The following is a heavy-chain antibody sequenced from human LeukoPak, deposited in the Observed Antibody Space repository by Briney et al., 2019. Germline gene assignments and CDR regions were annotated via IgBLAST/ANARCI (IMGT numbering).Heavy chain of an antibody. D-gene: IGHD3-10*01. J-gene: IGHJ4*02. CDR2: IYYSGST. CDR1: GGSISSGGYY. CDR3: ARGWFGEFNIDY. V-gene: IGHV4-31*03. Sequence: PSETLSLTCTVSGGSISSGGYYWSWIRQHPGKGLEWIGYIYYSGSTYYNPSLKSRVTISVDTSKNQFSLKLSSVTAADTAVYYCARGWFGEFNIDYWGQGTLVTVSS.